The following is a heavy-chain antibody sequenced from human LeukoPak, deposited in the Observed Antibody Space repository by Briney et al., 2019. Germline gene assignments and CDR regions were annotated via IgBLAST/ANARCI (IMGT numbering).Heavy chain of an antibody. J-gene: IGHJ4*02. V-gene: IGHV5-51*01. CDR1: GYSFTNYW. CDR3: ALHPAQGSGSLDY. CDR2: INPGDSAT. Sequence: KSGESLKISCKGSGYSFTNYWIGWVRQMPGKGLEWMGIINPGDSATTYSPSVQGQITISVDKSISTAYLQWSSLKASHTAIYYCALHPAQGSGSLDYWGQGTLVTVSS. D-gene: IGHD3-10*01.